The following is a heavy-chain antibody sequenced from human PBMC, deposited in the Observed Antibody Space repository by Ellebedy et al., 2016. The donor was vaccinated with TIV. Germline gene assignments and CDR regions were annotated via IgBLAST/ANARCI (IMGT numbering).Heavy chain of an antibody. Sequence: GGSLRLSCAASGFTFNSYGMGWVRQAPGEGLEWVSYISSSSTSIYYADSVKGRFTISRENAKNSLWLQMNSLRAEDTAVYYCARDMGRWLQFLGYWGQGTLVTVSS. D-gene: IGHD5-24*01. J-gene: IGHJ4*02. CDR3: ARDMGRWLQFLGY. CDR2: ISSSSTSI. CDR1: GFTFNSYG. V-gene: IGHV3-48*04.